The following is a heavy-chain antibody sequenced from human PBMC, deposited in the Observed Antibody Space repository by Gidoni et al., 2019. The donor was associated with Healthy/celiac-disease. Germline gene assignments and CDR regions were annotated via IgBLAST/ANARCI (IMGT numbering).Heavy chain of an antibody. CDR2: IYYIGST. CDR1: GGSISSSSYY. CDR3: ASESIAAAGTKAFDI. Sequence: QLQLQESGPGLVTPTETLSLTCTVSGGSISSSSYYWGWIRQPPGKGLEWIGSIYYIGSTYFNPSLKSLVTISVDTSVNQFSLKLSSVTAAATAVYYCASESIAAAGTKAFDIWGQGTMVTVSS. V-gene: IGHV4-39*07. J-gene: IGHJ3*02. D-gene: IGHD6-13*01.